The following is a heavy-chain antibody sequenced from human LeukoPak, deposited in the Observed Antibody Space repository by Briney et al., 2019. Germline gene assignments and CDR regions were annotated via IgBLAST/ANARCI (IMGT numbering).Heavy chain of an antibody. CDR1: GFTFSNYG. Sequence: PEGSLRLSCAASGFTFSNYGMLWVRQAPGKGLEWVAVIWYDGSKKYYADSVKGRFTISRDDSKNTLYLQMNSLRAEDTAVYYCARDLCTTTSCLDYWGQGTLVTVSS. J-gene: IGHJ4*02. CDR2: IWYDGSKK. V-gene: IGHV3-33*01. CDR3: ARDLCTTTSCLDY. D-gene: IGHD2-2*01.